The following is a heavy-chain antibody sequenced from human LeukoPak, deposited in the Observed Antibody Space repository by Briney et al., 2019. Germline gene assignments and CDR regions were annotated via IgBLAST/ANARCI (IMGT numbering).Heavy chain of an antibody. Sequence: PSETLSLTCAVYGGSFSGYYWSWIRQPPGKGLEWIGEINHSGSTNYNPSLKSRVTISVDTSKNQFSLKLSSVTAADTAVYYCARGHIAVAAFFDYWGQGTLVTVSS. CDR2: INHSGST. CDR1: GGSFSGYY. D-gene: IGHD6-19*01. J-gene: IGHJ4*02. CDR3: ARGHIAVAAFFDY. V-gene: IGHV4-34*01.